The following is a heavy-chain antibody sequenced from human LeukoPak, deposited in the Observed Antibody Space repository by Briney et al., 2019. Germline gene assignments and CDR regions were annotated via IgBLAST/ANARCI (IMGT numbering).Heavy chain of an antibody. CDR1: GYTFSSYG. CDR3: ARVRLVWGMESFDL. J-gene: IGHJ3*01. CDR2: ISGHNGNT. D-gene: IGHD3-16*01. Sequence: ASVKVSCKTSGYTFSSYGISWVRQAPGQGLEWMGWISGHNGNTKYAQKFQGRVTMTTDTSTNTAYMEMRSLRSDDTAMYYCARVRLVWGMESFDLWGQGTMVTVSS. V-gene: IGHV1-18*01.